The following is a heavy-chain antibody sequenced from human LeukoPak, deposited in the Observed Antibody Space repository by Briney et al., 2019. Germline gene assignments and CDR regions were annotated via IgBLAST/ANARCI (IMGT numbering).Heavy chain of an antibody. V-gene: IGHV1-18*04. CDR3: ARGGSFGTY. Sequence: ASVKVSCKASGYTFTRYYMHWMRQAPGQGLEWMGWISAHNGYTKYAQKVQGRVTLTTDTSTSTAYMELKSLKSDDTAIYYCARGGSFGTYWGQGTLVTVSS. CDR1: GYTFTRYY. CDR2: ISAHNGYT. D-gene: IGHD3-10*01. J-gene: IGHJ4*02.